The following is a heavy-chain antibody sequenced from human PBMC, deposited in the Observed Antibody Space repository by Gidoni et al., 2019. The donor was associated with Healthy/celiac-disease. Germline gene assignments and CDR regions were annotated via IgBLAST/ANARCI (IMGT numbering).Heavy chain of an antibody. J-gene: IGHJ6*02. V-gene: IGHV1-8*03. D-gene: IGHD6-19*01. CDR2: MNPNSGNT. CDR1: GYTFTSYD. CDR3: AREGSPVAGNYYYGMDV. Sequence: QVQLVQSGAEVKKPGASVKFSCKASGYTFTSYDINWVRQATGQGLEWMGWMNPNSGNTGYAQKFQGRVTITRNTSISTAYMELSSLRSEDTAVYYCAREGSPVAGNYYYGMDVWGQGTTVTVSS.